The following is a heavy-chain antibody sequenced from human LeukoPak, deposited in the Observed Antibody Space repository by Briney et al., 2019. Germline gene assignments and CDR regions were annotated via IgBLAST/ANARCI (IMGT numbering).Heavy chain of an antibody. Sequence: PGGTLRLSCAASGFTFSNYGMSWVRQAPGQGLEWISAISGSSGTTYYADSVKGRFTISRDNSKNTLYLQMNSLRAEDTAVYYSARNAVAGSTFYYYYYYMDVWGKGTTVTVSS. CDR1: GFTFSNYG. CDR2: ISGSSGTT. CDR3: ARNAVAGSTFYYYYYYMDV. J-gene: IGHJ6*03. V-gene: IGHV3-23*01. D-gene: IGHD6-19*01.